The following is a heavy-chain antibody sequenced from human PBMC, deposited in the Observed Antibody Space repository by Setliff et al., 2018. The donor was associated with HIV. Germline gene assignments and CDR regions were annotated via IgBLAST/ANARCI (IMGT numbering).Heavy chain of an antibody. CDR1: GFTFNSYG. D-gene: IGHD3-16*01. J-gene: IGHJ4*02. CDR2: IYSGGSST. CDR3: ARDEPTGGIDY. V-gene: IGHV3-NL1*01. Sequence: GGSLRLSCAASGFTFNSYGMYWVRQAPGKGLEWVSVIYSGGSSTYYADSVKGRFTISRDNAKNSLYLQMNSLRAEDTAVYYCARDEPTGGIDYWDQGTLVTVSS.